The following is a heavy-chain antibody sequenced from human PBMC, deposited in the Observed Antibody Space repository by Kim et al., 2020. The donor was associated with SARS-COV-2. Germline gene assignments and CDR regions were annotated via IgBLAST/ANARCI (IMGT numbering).Heavy chain of an antibody. CDR3: ARDLGNSGNDYYFDY. V-gene: IGHV3-7*01. CDR1: GFTFSNYW. D-gene: IGHD3-16*01. Sequence: GGSLRLSCAVSGFTFSNYWMTWVRQAPGKGLEWVAKLKQDGSEKHYVDSVEGRFTISRDNARNSLFLQMNSLRAEDTAVYYCARDLGNSGNDYYFDYWGQGTLVTVSS. J-gene: IGHJ4*02. CDR2: LKQDGSEK.